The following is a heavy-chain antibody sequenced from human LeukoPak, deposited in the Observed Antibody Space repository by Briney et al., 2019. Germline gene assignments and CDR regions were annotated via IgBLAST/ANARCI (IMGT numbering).Heavy chain of an antibody. V-gene: IGHV3-30*02. Sequence: GSLRLSCSASGFTFRSYGMHWVRQAPGKGLEWVAFIRYDGTNKYYADSGKGRFTISRDNSKNTLSLQMNSLRVEDTAVYYCARASSGRYFAFIDYWGQGILVTVSS. J-gene: IGHJ4*02. CDR2: IRYDGTNK. CDR1: GFTFRSYG. D-gene: IGHD1-26*01. CDR3: ARASSGRYFAFIDY.